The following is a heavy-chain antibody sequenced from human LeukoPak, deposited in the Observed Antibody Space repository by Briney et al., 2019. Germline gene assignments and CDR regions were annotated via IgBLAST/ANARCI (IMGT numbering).Heavy chain of an antibody. CDR1: GFTFSSYG. CDR3: AKDPSNASWTLDI. J-gene: IGHJ3*02. Sequence: GGSLRLSCAAAGFTFSSYGMHWVRQAPGKGLEWVAFIRSDGTNKYYRDSVEGRFTVSRDNSKNTLFLQMNSLRPEDTAIYYCAKDPSNASWTLDIWGQGTLVTVSS. V-gene: IGHV3-30*02. D-gene: IGHD3-16*01. CDR2: IRSDGTNK.